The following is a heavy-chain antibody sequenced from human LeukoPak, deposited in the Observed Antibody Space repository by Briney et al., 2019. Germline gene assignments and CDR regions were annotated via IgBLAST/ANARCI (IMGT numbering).Heavy chain of an antibody. CDR1: GFTFSNYW. CDR3: ARRNAMDV. V-gene: IGHV3-7*03. J-gene: IGHJ6*02. CDR2: INRGGSER. Sequence: GGSLRLSCAASGFTFSNYWMTWVRQAPGKGLEWVANINRGGSERYYVDSVKGRFTISRDDAKSSLYLQMNSLRAEDTAVYYCARRNAMDVWGQGTTVIVFS.